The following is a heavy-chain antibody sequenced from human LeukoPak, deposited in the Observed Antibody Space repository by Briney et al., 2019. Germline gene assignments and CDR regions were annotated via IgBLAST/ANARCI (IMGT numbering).Heavy chain of an antibody. Sequence: GGSLRLSCAASGFTFSSYSMNWVRQAPGKGLEWVSSISSSSSYIYYADSVKGRFTISRDNSKNTLYLQMNSLRAEDTAVYYCARDPDGRLKPRFDPWGQGTLVTVSS. D-gene: IGHD1-14*01. CDR1: GFTFSSYS. CDR2: ISSSSSYI. CDR3: ARDPDGRLKPRFDP. V-gene: IGHV3-21*01. J-gene: IGHJ5*02.